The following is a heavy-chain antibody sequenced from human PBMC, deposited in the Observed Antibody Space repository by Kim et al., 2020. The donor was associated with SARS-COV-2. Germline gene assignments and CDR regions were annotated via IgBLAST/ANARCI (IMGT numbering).Heavy chain of an antibody. CDR1: GFTFSSYS. D-gene: IGHD3-10*01. CDR3: ARAGITMVREVYYFDY. Sequence: GGSLRLSCAASGFTFSSYSMNWVRQAPGKGLEWVSYISSSSSTIYYADSVKGRFTISRDNAKNSLYLQMNSLRAEDTAVYYCARAGITMVREVYYFDYWGQGTLVTVSS. CDR2: ISSSSSTI. J-gene: IGHJ4*02. V-gene: IGHV3-48*04.